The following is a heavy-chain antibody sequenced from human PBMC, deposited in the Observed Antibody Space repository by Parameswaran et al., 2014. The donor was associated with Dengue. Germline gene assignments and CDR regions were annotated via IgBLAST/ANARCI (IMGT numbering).Heavy chain of an antibody. D-gene: IGHD2-21*02. J-gene: IGHJ4*02. CDR3: AREPPGSDSLTIGY. V-gene: IGHV1-18*01. Sequence: SWVRQAPGQGLEWMGWITVYNGNTNYAQKLQGRVTMTTDISTSTAYMELRSLRSDDTAVYYCAREPPGSDSLTIGYWGQGTLVTVSS. CDR2: ITVYNGNT.